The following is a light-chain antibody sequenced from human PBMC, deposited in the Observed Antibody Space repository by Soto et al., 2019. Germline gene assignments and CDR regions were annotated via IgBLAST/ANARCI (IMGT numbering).Light chain of an antibody. Sequence: DIQMTQSPSSLSASVGDRVTITCRASHGISSSLAWYQQKPGNAPKLLIYAASTLQSGVPSRFSGSGSGTDFTLTISSLQPEDFATYYCEKYDSVPWTFGPGTKVEIK. CDR1: HGISSS. J-gene: IGKJ3*01. CDR2: AAS. CDR3: EKYDSVPWT. V-gene: IGKV1-27*01.